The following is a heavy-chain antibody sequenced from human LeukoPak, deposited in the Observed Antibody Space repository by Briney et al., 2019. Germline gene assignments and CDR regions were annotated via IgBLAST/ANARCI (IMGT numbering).Heavy chain of an antibody. D-gene: IGHD3-10*01. J-gene: IGHJ4*02. CDR2: INPNSGGT. V-gene: IGHV1-2*02. CDR3: ARVDGYGSGSYYNVLFFDY. CDR1: GYTFTGYY. Sequence: ASVKVSCKASGYTFTGYYMHWVRQAPGQGLEWMGWINPNSGGTNYAQKFQGRVTMTRDTSISTAYMELSRLRSDDTAVYYCARVDGYGSGSYYNVLFFDYWGQGTLVTVSS.